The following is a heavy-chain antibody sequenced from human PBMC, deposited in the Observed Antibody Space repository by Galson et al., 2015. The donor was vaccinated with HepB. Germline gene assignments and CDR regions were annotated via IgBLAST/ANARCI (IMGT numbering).Heavy chain of an antibody. CDR2: IWYDGSNK. CDR3: ARGKAAAGARYFDL. CDR1: GFTFSSYG. Sequence: LRLSCAASGFTFSSYGMHWVRQAPGKGLEWVAVIWYDGSNKYYADSVKGRFTISRDNSKNTLYLQMNSLRAEDTAVYYCARGKAAAGARYFDLWGRGTLVTVSS. D-gene: IGHD6-13*01. V-gene: IGHV3-33*08. J-gene: IGHJ2*01.